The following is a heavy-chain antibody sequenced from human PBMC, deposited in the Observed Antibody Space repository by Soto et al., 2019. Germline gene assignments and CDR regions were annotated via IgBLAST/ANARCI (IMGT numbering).Heavy chain of an antibody. D-gene: IGHD4-4*01. V-gene: IGHV1-2*02. CDR3: ARESSNLYKLDY. CDR1: GYSLNAYC. J-gene: IGHJ4*02. CDR2: INPNIVDT. Sequence: ASLNVAFKASGYSLNAYCRHLFLDSPGQGLEWVGRINPNIVDTTYMQQFAGRVTMTRDASISTAYLELSGLRYDDTAIYYCARESSNLYKLDYCGKGNMLNVSS.